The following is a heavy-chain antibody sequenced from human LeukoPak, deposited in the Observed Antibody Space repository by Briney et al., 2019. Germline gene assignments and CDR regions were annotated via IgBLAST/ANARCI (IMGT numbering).Heavy chain of an antibody. V-gene: IGHV3-30*04. CDR3: ARDLVYSSGWYAGELDH. CDR1: GFAFSSDA. CDR2: ISYDGGNE. D-gene: IGHD6-19*01. Sequence: GGSLRLSCSASGFAFSSDAMHWVRQAPGRGLEWLAVISYDGGNEDHAESVRGRFTISRNSLRPEDTAVYYCARDLVYSSGWYAGELDHWGLGTLVIVSS. J-gene: IGHJ4*02.